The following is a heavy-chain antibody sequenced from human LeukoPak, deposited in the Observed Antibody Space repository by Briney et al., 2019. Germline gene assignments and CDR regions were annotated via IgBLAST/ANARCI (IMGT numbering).Heavy chain of an antibody. V-gene: IGHV3-53*01. CDR1: GFTVSSNF. CDR3: ARNSGANVYTYSFQY. J-gene: IGHJ4*02. Sequence: GGSLRLSCAASGFTVSSNFLSWVRQPPGKGLEWVSDIYSGGSTYYADSVKGRFTISRDNSKNTLYLQMNSLRAEDTAFYYCARNSGANVYTYSFQYWGRGTLVTVSS. CDR2: IYSGGST. D-gene: IGHD1-26*01.